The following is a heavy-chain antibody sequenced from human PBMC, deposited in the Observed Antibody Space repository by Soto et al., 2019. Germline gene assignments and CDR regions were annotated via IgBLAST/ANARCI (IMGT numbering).Heavy chain of an antibody. V-gene: IGHV4-39*01. CDR1: GGSISSSSYY. J-gene: IGHJ6*03. CDR2: IYYSGST. CDR3: ARQFPELSLGYYYYYMDV. Sequence: SETLSLTCTVSGGSISSSSYYWGWIRQPPGKGLEWIGSIYYSGSTYYNPSLKSRVTISVDTSKNQFSLKLSSVTAADTAVYYCARQFPELSLGYYYYYMDVWGKGTTVTVSS. D-gene: IGHD3-16*02.